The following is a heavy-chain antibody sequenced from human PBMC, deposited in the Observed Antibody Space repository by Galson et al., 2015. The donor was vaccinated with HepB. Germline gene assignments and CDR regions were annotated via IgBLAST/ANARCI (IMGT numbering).Heavy chain of an antibody. Sequence: SVKVSCKASGYTFPSYGISWVRQAPGQGLEWMGWISAYNGNTNYAQKLQGRVTMTTDTSTSTAYMELRSLRSDDTAVYYCASLSYDYSNLWEGWFDPWGQGTLVAVSS. D-gene: IGHD4-11*01. CDR1: GYTFPSYG. CDR3: ASLSYDYSNLWEGWFDP. CDR2: ISAYNGNT. J-gene: IGHJ5*02. V-gene: IGHV1-18*01.